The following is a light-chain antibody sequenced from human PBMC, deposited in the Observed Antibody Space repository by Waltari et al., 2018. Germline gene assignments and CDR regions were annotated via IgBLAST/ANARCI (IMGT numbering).Light chain of an antibody. J-gene: IGKJ1*01. V-gene: IGKV1-9*01. Sequence: IQLTQSPSSLSASVGDRVTITCRASKGIINYLSWYQQKPGKAPKLLIYAASTLQSGVPSRFSGSGSGTDFTLTISSLQPEDFATYYCQQLNSYQWTFGQGTKVEIK. CDR3: QQLNSYQWT. CDR2: AAS. CDR1: KGIINY.